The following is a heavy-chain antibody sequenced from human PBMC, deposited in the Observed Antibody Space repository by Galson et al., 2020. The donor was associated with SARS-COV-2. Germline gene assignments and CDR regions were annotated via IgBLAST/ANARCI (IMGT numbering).Heavy chain of an antibody. D-gene: IGHD1-1*01. CDR1: GFRFSRNW. J-gene: IGHJ4*02. CDR3: ARDEDGYNDF. CDR2: IKQDGSDR. V-gene: IGHV3-7*01. Sequence: PGGSLRLSCAASGFRFSRNWMSWVRQAPGKGLQWVANIKQDGSDRYYVDSVKGRFTISSDYPRNSVYLQMNNLRADDTAVYYCARDEDGYNDFWGQGTLVAVSS.